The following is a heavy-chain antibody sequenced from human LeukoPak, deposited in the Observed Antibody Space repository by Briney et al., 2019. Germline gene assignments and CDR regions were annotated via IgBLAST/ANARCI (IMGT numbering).Heavy chain of an antibody. Sequence: GESLQISCKGSGYSFPNYWIGWGRQMPRKGLGWMGIIYPGDSHTRYSPSFQDQVTISVDKSISTAYLQWRSLKASDSAMYCARGRYAYTSSATLGSYNWFDHWGQGSLVTVSS. D-gene: IGHD2-2*02. J-gene: IGHJ5*02. V-gene: IGHV5-51*01. CDR1: GYSFPNYW. CDR3: ARGRYAYTSSATLGSYNWFDH. CDR2: IYPGDSHT.